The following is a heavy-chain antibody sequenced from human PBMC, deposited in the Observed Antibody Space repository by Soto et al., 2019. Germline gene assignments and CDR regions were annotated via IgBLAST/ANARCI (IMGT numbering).Heavy chain of an antibody. D-gene: IGHD4-4*01. Sequence: LSCAASGFTFSSYAMSWVRQAPGKGLEWVSAISGSGGSTYYADSVKGRFTISRDNSKNTLYLQMNSLRAEDTAVYYCAKVHTVTTGYGASDIWCPGPMVTVSS. CDR1: GFTFSSYA. CDR3: AKVHTVTTGYGASDI. J-gene: IGHJ3*02. V-gene: IGHV3-23*01. CDR2: ISGSGGST.